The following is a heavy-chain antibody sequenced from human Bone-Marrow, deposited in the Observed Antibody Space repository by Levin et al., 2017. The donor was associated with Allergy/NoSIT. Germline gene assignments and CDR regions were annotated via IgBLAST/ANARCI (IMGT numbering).Heavy chain of an antibody. CDR1: GGTFNTYG. D-gene: IGHD3-16*01. CDR3: VRDRGSYRNNWFDT. V-gene: IGHV1-69*01. J-gene: IGHJ5*02. Sequence: KISCPAPGGTFNTYGVSWVRQAPGQGLEWLGGSMPIFETILYAQKLQGRITITADESTNTRYSEMSSLTAEDTAIYYCVRDRGSYRNNWFDTWGQGTLVTVSS. CDR2: SMPIFETI.